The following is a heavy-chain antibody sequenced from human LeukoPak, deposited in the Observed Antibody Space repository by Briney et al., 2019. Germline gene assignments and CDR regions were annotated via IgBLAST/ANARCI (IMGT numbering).Heavy chain of an antibody. J-gene: IGHJ4*02. CDR3: AKNWRGESYQVDY. D-gene: IGHD1-26*01. CDR2: IGSGGDRT. V-gene: IGHV3-23*01. Sequence: GGSLRLSCAASGFTFSSYWMSWVRQAPGKGLEWISAIGSGGDRTYYADSVKGRFTISRDISKNTLYLQMSSLRAEDTAIYYCAKNWRGESYQVDYWGQGTLVTVSS. CDR1: GFTFSSYW.